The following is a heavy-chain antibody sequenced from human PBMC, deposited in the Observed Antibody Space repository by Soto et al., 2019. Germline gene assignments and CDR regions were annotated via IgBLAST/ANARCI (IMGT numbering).Heavy chain of an antibody. D-gene: IGHD2-15*01. CDR1: GGSISSGGYS. Sequence: PSETLSLTCAVSGGSISSGGYSWSWIRQPPGKGLEWIGYMYHSGIANYNPSLKSRATISRDTSKNEFSLKLTSVTAADTAIYYCARGDSDLAVSEAAYWGQGTLVTVSS. J-gene: IGHJ1*01. CDR3: ARGDSDLAVSEAAY. CDR2: MYHSGIA. V-gene: IGHV4-30-2*01.